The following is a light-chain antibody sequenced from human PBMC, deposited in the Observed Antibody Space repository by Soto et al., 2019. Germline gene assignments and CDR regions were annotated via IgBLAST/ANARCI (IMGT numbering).Light chain of an antibody. Sequence: DIQMTQSPSILSASVGDRVTITCRASQSIRSWLAWYQQKPGKAPKLLIYDAYSLESGVPSRFSGRRSGTEFTLTIAGLQPEDFATYYCQQYSSYSPITFGQGTRLEIK. V-gene: IGKV1-5*01. CDR2: DAY. CDR1: QSIRSW. J-gene: IGKJ5*01. CDR3: QQYSSYSPIT.